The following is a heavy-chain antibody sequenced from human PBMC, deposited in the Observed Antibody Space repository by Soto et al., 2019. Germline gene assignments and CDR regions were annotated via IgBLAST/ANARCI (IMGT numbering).Heavy chain of an antibody. D-gene: IGHD2-21*02. CDR3: AVAGSYCGGDCYSEGLEYYYYGMDV. Sequence: SVKVSCKASGGTFSSYAISWVRQAPGQGLEWMGGIIPIFGTANYAQKFQGRVTITADESTSTAYMELSSLRSEDTAVYYCAVAGSYCGGDCYSEGLEYYYYGMDVWGQGTTVTVSS. V-gene: IGHV1-69*13. CDR2: IIPIFGTA. J-gene: IGHJ6*02. CDR1: GGTFSSYA.